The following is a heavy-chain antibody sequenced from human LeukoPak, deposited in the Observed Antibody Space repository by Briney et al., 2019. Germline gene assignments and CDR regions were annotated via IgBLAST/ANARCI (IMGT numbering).Heavy chain of an antibody. J-gene: IGHJ3*02. CDR3: ARHFDFWSGYLTAFDI. V-gene: IGHV4-4*09. CDR1: GGSISSYY. Sequence: SETLSLTCTVSGGSISSYYWSWIRQPPGKGLEWIGYIYTSGSTNYNPSLKSRVTISVDTSKNQFSLKLSSVTAADTAVYYCARHFDFWSGYLTAFDIWGQGTMVTVSS. CDR2: IYTSGST. D-gene: IGHD3-3*01.